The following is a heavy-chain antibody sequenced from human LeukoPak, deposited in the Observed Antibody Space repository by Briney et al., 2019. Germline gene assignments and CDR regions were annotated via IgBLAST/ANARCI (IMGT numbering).Heavy chain of an antibody. CDR1: GGSISSGGYY. CDR2: IYYSGST. D-gene: IGHD3-16*02. CDR3: ARNNDYVWGSYRYPPTFDY. Sequence: SETLSLTCTVSGGSISSGGYYWSWIRQHPGKGLEWIGYIYYSGSTYYSPSLKSRVTISVDTSKNQFSLKLSSVTAADTAVYYCARNNDYVWGSYRYPPTFDYWGQGTLVTVSS. J-gene: IGHJ4*02. V-gene: IGHV4-31*03.